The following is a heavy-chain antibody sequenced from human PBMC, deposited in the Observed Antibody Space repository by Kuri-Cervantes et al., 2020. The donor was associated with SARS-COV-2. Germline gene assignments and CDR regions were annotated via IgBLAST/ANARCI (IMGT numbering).Heavy chain of an antibody. CDR2: INTNTGNP. Sequence: ASVKVSCKASGYTFTSYAMNWVRQAPGQGLEWMGWINTNTGNPTYAQGFTGRFVFSLDTSVSTAYLQISSLKAEDTAVYYCARDPYCGGDCYSPYYYYYDMDVWGQGTMVTVSS. CDR3: ARDPYCGGDCYSPYYYYYDMDV. CDR1: GYTFTSYA. J-gene: IGHJ6*02. D-gene: IGHD2-21*02. V-gene: IGHV7-4-1*02.